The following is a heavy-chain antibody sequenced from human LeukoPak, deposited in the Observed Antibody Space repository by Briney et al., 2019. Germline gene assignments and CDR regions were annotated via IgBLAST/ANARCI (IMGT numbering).Heavy chain of an antibody. V-gene: IGHV3-66*02. Sequence: GGSLRLSCAASGFTVSSNYMSWVRQAPGKGLEWVSVIYSGGSTYYADSVKGRFTISRDNSKNTRYLQMNSLRAEDTAVYYCARDRPGYDSSGYYFDYWGQGTLVTVSS. CDR1: GFTVSSNY. CDR3: ARDRPGYDSSGYYFDY. D-gene: IGHD3-22*01. J-gene: IGHJ4*02. CDR2: IYSGGST.